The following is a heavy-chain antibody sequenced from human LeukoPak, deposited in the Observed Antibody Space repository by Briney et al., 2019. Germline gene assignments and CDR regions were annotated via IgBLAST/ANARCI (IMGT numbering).Heavy chain of an antibody. CDR3: ARRGDSFTIFGVVISYYYYMDV. J-gene: IGHJ6*03. V-gene: IGHV3-30-3*01. D-gene: IGHD3-3*01. Sequence: GGSLRLSCAASGFTFSSYAMHWVCQAPGKGLEWVAVISYDGSNKYYADSVKGRFTISRDNSKNTLYLQMNSLRAEDTAVYYCARRGDSFTIFGVVISYYYYMDVWGKGTTVTVSS. CDR1: GFTFSSYA. CDR2: ISYDGSNK.